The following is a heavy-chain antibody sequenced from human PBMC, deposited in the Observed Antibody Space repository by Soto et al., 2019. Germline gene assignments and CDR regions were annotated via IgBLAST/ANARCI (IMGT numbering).Heavy chain of an antibody. Sequence: PSETLSLTCTVSGGSISSYYWSWIRQPPWKGLEWIGYIYYSGSTNYNPSLKSRVTISVDTSKNQFSLKLSSVTAADTAVYYCARVKGSNFWSGNYYYYYGMDVWGQGTTVTVSS. CDR2: IYYSGST. D-gene: IGHD3-3*01. J-gene: IGHJ6*02. CDR3: ARVKGSNFWSGNYYYYYGMDV. CDR1: GGSISSYY. V-gene: IGHV4-59*01.